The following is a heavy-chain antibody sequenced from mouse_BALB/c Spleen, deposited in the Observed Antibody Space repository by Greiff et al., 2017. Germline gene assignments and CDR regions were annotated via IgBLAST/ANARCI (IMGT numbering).Heavy chain of an antibody. V-gene: IGHV2-6-5*01. CDR2: IWGGGST. CDR3: AKQAMDD. J-gene: IGHJ4*01. Sequence: VQRVESGPGLVAPSQSLSITCTVSGFSLTDYGVSWIRQPPGTGLEWLGVIWGGGSTYSNSALKSRLSLSKYNSKSQVFLKMNSLQTDDTAMYYCAKQAMDDWGQGTSVTVSS. CDR1: GFSLTDYG.